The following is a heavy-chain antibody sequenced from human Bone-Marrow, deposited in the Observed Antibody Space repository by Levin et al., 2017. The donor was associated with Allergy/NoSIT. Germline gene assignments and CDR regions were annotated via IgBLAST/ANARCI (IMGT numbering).Heavy chain of an antibody. V-gene: IGHV1-2*02. Sequence: ASVKVSCKASGYTFTGYYMHWVRQAPGQGLEWMGWINPNSGGTNYAQKFQGRVTMTRDTSITKAYMELSSLRSDDTAVYYCARGLRPGYSSSWFDSWGQGTLFTVSS. CDR2: INPNSGGT. CDR3: ARGLRPGYSSSWFDS. D-gene: IGHD6-13*01. J-gene: IGHJ5*01. CDR1: GYTFTGYY.